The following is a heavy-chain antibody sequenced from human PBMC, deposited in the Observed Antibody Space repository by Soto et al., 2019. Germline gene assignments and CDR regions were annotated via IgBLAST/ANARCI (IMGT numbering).Heavy chain of an antibody. Sequence: EVQLVESGGGLVKPGGSLRLSCAASGFTFSNAWMSWVRQAPGKGLEWVGRIKSKTDGGTTDYAAPVKGRFPISRDDSKNTLYLQMNSLKTEDTAVYYCTTDMIAAAGTQYYYYYMDVWGKGTTVTVSS. CDR3: TTDMIAAAGTQYYYYYMDV. CDR1: GFTFSNAW. V-gene: IGHV3-15*01. J-gene: IGHJ6*03. D-gene: IGHD6-13*01. CDR2: IKSKTDGGTT.